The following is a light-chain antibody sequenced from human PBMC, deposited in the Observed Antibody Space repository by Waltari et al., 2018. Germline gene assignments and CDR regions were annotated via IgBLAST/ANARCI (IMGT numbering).Light chain of an antibody. J-gene: IGKJ1*01. Sequence: DIVLSQSPVTLSLSPGVRATLSCRASQSVSTSLAWYQHRPGQAPRLLIYDASTRATGIPARFSGRGSGTDFTLTISSLEPEDVAVYYWQRRSNSPPWTFGQGTTVEVK. CDR1: QSVSTS. V-gene: IGKV3-11*01. CDR2: DAS. CDR3: QRRSNSPPWT.